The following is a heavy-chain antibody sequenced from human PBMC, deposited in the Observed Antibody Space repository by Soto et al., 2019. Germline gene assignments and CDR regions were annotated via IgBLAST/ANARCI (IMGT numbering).Heavy chain of an antibody. D-gene: IGHD3-16*01. V-gene: IGHV1-8*02. J-gene: IGHJ5*02. Sequence: QVQLVPSGTEVKEPGASVRVSCKASGYTFINYDISWVRQATGQGLEWMGWMNPGSGKTGYANKFQGRDTMTRDASTSTAHLQLSSLTSEDTAVYYCARMASFGTLNWFDPWGQGTLVTVSS. CDR2: MNPGSGKT. CDR3: ARMASFGTLNWFDP. CDR1: GYTFINYD.